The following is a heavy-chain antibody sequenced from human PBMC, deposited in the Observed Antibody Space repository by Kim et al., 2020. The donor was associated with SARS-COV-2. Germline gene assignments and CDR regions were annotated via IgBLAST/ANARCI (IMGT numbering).Heavy chain of an antibody. J-gene: IGHJ5*02. CDR2: INTDGSDT. CDR1: GFTFSTYW. D-gene: IGHD6-19*01. CDR3: VRQYYSGWCNWFDP. V-gene: IGHV3-74*01. Sequence: GGSLRLSCAASGFTFSTYWMHWVRQTPGKGLVWVSRINTDGSDTSYAASVKGRFTISRDNAKNTLYLQMNSLRAEDTAVYYCVRQYYSGWCNWFDPWGQGTLVTVSS.